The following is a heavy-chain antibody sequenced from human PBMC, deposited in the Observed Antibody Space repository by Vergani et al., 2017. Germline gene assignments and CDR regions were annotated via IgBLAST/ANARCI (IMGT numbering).Heavy chain of an antibody. D-gene: IGHD3-3*01. CDR3: ARERIDDFWSGYYTFYYYYMDV. V-gene: IGHV1-18*01. Sequence: QVQLVQSGAEVKKPGASVKVSCKASGYTFTSYGISWVRQAPGQGLEWIGWISAYNGNTNYAQKLQGRVTMTTDTSTSTAYMELRSLGSDDTAVYYCARERIDDFWSGYYTFYYYYMDVWGKGTTVTVSS. CDR2: ISAYNGNT. CDR1: GYTFTSYG. J-gene: IGHJ6*03.